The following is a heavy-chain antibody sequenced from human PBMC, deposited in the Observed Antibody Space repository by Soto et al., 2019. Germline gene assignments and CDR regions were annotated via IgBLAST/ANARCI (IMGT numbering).Heavy chain of an antibody. Sequence: SETLSLTCAVSGYSISSGYYWGWIRQPPGKGLEWIGSIYHSGSTYYNPSLKSRVTISVDTSKNQFSLKLSSVTAADTAVYYCARAGRSGDYEPRRRDYYYYCMDFWGKGTTVTVSS. CDR2: IYHSGST. V-gene: IGHV4-38-2*01. J-gene: IGHJ6*04. D-gene: IGHD4-17*01. CDR3: ARAGRSGDYEPRRRDYYYYCMDF. CDR1: GYSISSGYY.